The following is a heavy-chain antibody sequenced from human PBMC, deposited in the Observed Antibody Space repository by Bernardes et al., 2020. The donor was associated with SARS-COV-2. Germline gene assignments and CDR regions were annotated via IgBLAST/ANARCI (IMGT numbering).Heavy chain of an antibody. CDR2: ISSSSSTI. V-gene: IGHV3-48*01. D-gene: IGHD6-19*01. CDR3: ARDRVAALLDY. CDR1: GFTFSSYS. Sequence: GGSLRLSCAASGFTFSSYSMNWVRQAPGKGLEWVSYISSSSSTIYYADSVKGRFTISRDNAKNSLYLQMNSLRAEDTAVYYCARDRVAALLDYWGQGTLVTVSS. J-gene: IGHJ4*02.